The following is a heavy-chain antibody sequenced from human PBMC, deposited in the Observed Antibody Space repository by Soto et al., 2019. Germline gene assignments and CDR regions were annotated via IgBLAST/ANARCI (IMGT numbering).Heavy chain of an antibody. CDR2: ISGSGGST. J-gene: IGHJ4*02. Sequence: EVQLLESGGVLVQPGGSLRLSCAASGFTFSSYAMSWVRQAPGKGLEWVSAISGSGGSTYYADSVKGRFTISRDNSKNTLYLQMNSLRAEDTAVYYCAKFTEYYYDSSGYHYWGQGTLVTVSS. CDR1: GFTFSSYA. V-gene: IGHV3-23*01. D-gene: IGHD3-22*01. CDR3: AKFTEYYYDSSGYHY.